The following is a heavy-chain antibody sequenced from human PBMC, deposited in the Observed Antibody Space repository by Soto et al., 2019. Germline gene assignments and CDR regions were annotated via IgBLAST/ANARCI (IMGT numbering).Heavy chain of an antibody. CDR2: IIPMYGTT. Sequence: QVQLVQSGAEVKKPGSSVKVSCKASGGTFRSYVTSWVRQAPGQGLEWLGGIIPMYGTTYYAQTFQGRVTINTDESTSTACMELSSLRSEDTAVYYGARLGTLDWIDDYWGQGALGTVSS. CDR3: ARLGTLDWIDDY. D-gene: IGHD1-1*01. CDR1: GGTFRSYV. V-gene: IGHV1-69*05. J-gene: IGHJ4*02.